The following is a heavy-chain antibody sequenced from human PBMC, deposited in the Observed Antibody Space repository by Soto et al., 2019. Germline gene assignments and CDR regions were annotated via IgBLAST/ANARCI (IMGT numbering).Heavy chain of an antibody. CDR1: GDSFTRYW. CDR3: ARRSGTPRGSYYYGMEV. J-gene: IGHJ6*02. CDR2: IYPGDSDT. Sequence: PWESLTITCTGSGDSFTRYWIGCVRQMPGKGLEWMGIIYPGDSDTRYSPSFQGQVTISADKSISTAYLQWSSLKASDTAMYYCARRSGTPRGSYYYGMEVWGQGTTVTVSS. V-gene: IGHV5-51*01. D-gene: IGHD1-1*01.